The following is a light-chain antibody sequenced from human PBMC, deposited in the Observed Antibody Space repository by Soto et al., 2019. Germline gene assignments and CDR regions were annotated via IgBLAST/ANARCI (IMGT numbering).Light chain of an antibody. CDR1: QSISSS. J-gene: IGKJ5*01. CDR3: QQYGNSPQIT. V-gene: IGKV1-39*01. Sequence: DIQMTQSPSSLSASVVDRVTIACRASQSISSSLNWYQQKPGKAPNLMIYAASSLQSGVPSRFSGSGSGTDLNLNISSLQPEDFAVYYCQQYGNSPQITFGQGTRLEIK. CDR2: AAS.